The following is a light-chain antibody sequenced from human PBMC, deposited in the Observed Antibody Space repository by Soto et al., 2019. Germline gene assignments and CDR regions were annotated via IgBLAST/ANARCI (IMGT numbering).Light chain of an antibody. V-gene: IGLV2-8*01. J-gene: IGLJ1*01. CDR1: SSDVGGYDF. CDR3: SSYAGSNNYV. Sequence: QSALAQPPSSSVSPGQSVTISCTGTSSDVGGYDFVSWYQQHPGKAPKLMIHEVSKRPSGVPDRFSGSKSGNTASLTVSGLQAEDEADYYCSSYAGSNNYVFGTG. CDR2: EVS.